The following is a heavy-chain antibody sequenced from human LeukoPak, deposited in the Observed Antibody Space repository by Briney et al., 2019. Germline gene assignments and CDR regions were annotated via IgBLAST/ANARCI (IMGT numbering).Heavy chain of an antibody. J-gene: IGHJ4*02. V-gene: IGHV4-4*02. Sequence: SETLSLTCAVSGGSISSSNWWRWVRQPPGKGLEWIGEIYHRGNTNYNPSLKNRVTISVDKSKNQFPLNLSSVTAADTAVYYCARRPDNTGWFFDYWGQGTLVTASS. CDR1: GGSISSSNW. CDR2: IYHRGNT. D-gene: IGHD6-19*01. CDR3: ARRPDNTGWFFDY.